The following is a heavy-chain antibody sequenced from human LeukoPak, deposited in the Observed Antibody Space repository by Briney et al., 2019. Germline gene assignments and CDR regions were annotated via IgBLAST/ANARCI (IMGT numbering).Heavy chain of an antibody. CDR3: ARDDSSGYPLAFDM. CDR2: ISGYNANT. D-gene: IGHD3-22*01. Sequence: ASVKVSCEASGYTFSSYGISWVRQAPGQGLEWMGWISGYNANTDHAQKFQGRVTMTADTSTSTAYMELRSLRSDDTAVYYCARDDSSGYPLAFDMWGQGTMVTVSS. V-gene: IGHV1-18*01. CDR1: GYTFSSYG. J-gene: IGHJ3*02.